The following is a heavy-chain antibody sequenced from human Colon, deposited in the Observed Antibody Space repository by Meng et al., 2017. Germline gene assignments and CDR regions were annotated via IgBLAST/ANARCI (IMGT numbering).Heavy chain of an antibody. J-gene: IGHJ6*02. D-gene: IGHD6-13*01. Sequence: GGSLRLSCAASGFSFSGFELNWVRQAPGKGLEWLSFISRSGDIIHYADSVKGRFTISRDNANNSLYLQMNSLRADDTAVYYCAREGGLWGSFFYYGMDVWGQGTTVTVSS. V-gene: IGHV3-48*03. CDR2: ISRSGDII. CDR1: GFSFSGFE. CDR3: AREGGLWGSFFYYGMDV.